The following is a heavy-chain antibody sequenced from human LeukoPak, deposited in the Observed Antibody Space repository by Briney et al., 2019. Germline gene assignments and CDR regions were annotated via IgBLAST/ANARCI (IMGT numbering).Heavy chain of an antibody. D-gene: IGHD5-18*01. CDR2: IYYSGST. J-gene: IGHJ5*02. CDR3: ARYAYSYGPQGFDP. CDR1: GGSISSSSYY. V-gene: IGHV4-39*07. Sequence: SETLSLTCTVSGGSISSSSYYWGWIRQPPGKGLEWIGSIYYSGSTYYNPSLKSRVTISVDTSKNQFSLKLSSVTAADTAVYYCARYAYSYGPQGFDPWGQETLVTVSS.